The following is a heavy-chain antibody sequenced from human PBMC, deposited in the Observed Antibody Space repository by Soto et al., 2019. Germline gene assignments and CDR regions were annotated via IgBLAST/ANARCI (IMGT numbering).Heavy chain of an antibody. V-gene: IGHV3-30-3*01. CDR3: ARNFVPGWDYYYGMDV. J-gene: IGHJ6*02. D-gene: IGHD3-9*01. Sequence: QVQLVESGGGVVQPGRSLRLSCAASGFTFSSYAMHWVRQAPGKGLEWVAVISYDGSNKYYADSVKGRFTISRDNSKNTLYLQMNSLRAEDTAVYYCARNFVPGWDYYYGMDVWGQGTTVTVSS. CDR1: GFTFSSYA. CDR2: ISYDGSNK.